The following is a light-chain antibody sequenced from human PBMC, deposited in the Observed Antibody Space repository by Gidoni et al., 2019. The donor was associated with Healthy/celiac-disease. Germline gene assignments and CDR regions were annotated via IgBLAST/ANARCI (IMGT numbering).Light chain of an antibody. CDR2: DAS. CDR1: QSVSSY. V-gene: IGKV3-11*01. Sequence: EIVLTQSPATLSLSPGERATLSCRASQSVSSYLAWYQQKPGQAPRLLIYDASNRATGIPARFSGSGSGTDFTLTISSLKPEDFAVYYCQQRSNWPMCSFGQGTKLEIK. CDR3: QQRSNWPMCS. J-gene: IGKJ2*04.